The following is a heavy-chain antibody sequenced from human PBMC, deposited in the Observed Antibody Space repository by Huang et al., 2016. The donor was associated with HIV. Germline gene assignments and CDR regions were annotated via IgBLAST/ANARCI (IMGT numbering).Heavy chain of an antibody. J-gene: IGHJ4*02. V-gene: IGHV3-7*01. CDR3: ARDRWYHGY. Sequence: GLSWVANIKQDGSEKYYVDSVKGRFTISRDNAKNSLYLQMNSLRAEDTAVYYCARDRWYHGYWGQGTLVTVS. D-gene: IGHD6-13*01. CDR2: IKQDGSEK.